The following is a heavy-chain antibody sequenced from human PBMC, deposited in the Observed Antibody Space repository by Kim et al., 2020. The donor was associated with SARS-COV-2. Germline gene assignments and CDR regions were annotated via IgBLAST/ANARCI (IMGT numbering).Heavy chain of an antibody. J-gene: IGHJ3*02. CDR1: GFTLSLYS. V-gene: IGHV3-48*04. Sequence: GGSLRLSCATSGFTLSLYSMNWVRQAPGTGLEWVSHISDFSTTTKYADSVKGRFTISRDNTKNSLYLQMNGLRAEDTAVYYCVRENYWAFDIWGQGTMVT. D-gene: IGHD1-7*01. CDR2: ISDFSTTT. CDR3: VRENYWAFDI.